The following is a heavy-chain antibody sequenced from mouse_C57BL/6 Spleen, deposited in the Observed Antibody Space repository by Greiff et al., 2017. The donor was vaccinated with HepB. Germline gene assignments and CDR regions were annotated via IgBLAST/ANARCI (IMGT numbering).Heavy chain of an antibody. CDR1: GFNIKDYY. CDR2: IDPEDGET. J-gene: IGHJ3*01. Sequence: EVKLMESGAELVKPGASVKLSCTASGFNIKDYYMHWVKQRTEQGLEWIGRIDPEDGETKYAPKFQGKATITADTSSNTAYLQLSSLTSEDTAVYYCASQSGLYYDYGRSFAYWGQGTLVTVSA. V-gene: IGHV14-2*01. CDR3: ASQSGLYYDYGRSFAY. D-gene: IGHD2-4*01.